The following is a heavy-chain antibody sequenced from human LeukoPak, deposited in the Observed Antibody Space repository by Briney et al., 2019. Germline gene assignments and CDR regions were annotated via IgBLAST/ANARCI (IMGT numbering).Heavy chain of an antibody. Sequence: SVKVSCKASGGTFSSYAISWVRQAPGQGLEWMGRIIPILGLANYAQKFQGRVTITADKSTSTAYMELSSLRSEDTAVYYCARAPRGDYYDSSGPEAEDAFDVWGQGTMVTVSS. J-gene: IGHJ3*01. CDR1: GGTFSSYA. V-gene: IGHV1-69*04. CDR3: ARAPRGDYYDSSGPEAEDAFDV. D-gene: IGHD3-22*01. CDR2: IIPILGLA.